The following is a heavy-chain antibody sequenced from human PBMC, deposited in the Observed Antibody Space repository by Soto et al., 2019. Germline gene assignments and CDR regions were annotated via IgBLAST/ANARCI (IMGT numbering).Heavy chain of an antibody. D-gene: IGHD2-8*02. V-gene: IGHV1-2*02. J-gene: IGHJ4*02. Sequence: HEHLVQSGAEVKRPGASLKVSCKASGYSFTGYYIHWVRQAPGQGLEWMGWINPDSGATNYAQNFQGRVTLTSVTSISTASMDLTSLTSDDTAVYYCARGDYGTGGYPFPYLDYWGQGTLVIVSS. CDR2: INPDSGAT. CDR3: ARGDYGTGGYPFPYLDY. CDR1: GYSFTGYY.